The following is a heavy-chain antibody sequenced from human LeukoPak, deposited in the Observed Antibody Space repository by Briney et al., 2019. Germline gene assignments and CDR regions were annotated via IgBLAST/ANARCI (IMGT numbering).Heavy chain of an antibody. V-gene: IGHV3-74*03. CDR1: GLTFSTYW. CDR2: INGDGSTT. CDR3: ARDYAGSPDY. Sequence: PGGSLRLSCTASGLTFSTYWINWVRQSPGKGLVWVALINGDGSTTTHADSAKGRFTISRDNAKNTAYLQMNSLRYEDTAVYFCARDYAGSPDYWGQGTLVTVSA. J-gene: IGHJ4*02. D-gene: IGHD3-10*01.